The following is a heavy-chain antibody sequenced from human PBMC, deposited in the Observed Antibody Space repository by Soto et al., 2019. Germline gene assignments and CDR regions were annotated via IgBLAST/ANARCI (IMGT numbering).Heavy chain of an antibody. CDR1: GYTFTSYG. CDR3: ARLFGGAYFDL. Sequence: GASVKVSCKASGYTFTSYGISWVRQAPGQGLEWMGWISAYNGNTNYAQKLQGRVTMTTDTSTSTACMELRSLRSDDTAVYYCARLFGGAYFDLWGRGTLVTVSS. J-gene: IGHJ2*01. CDR2: ISAYNGNT. V-gene: IGHV1-18*04. D-gene: IGHD3-16*01.